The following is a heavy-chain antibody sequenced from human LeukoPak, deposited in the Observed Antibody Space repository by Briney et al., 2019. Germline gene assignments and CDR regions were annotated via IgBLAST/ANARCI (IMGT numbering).Heavy chain of an antibody. D-gene: IGHD5-18*01. CDR2: IHRIGNT. CDR1: GGSFSGYS. CDR3: ARGQFQLWAYYYYMDV. Sequence: SETLSLTCAVYGGSFSGYSWSWIRQSPGKGLEWIGEIHRIGNTNYNPSLKSRVTISVDTSKSQFSLNLTSLTAADTAVYYCARGQFQLWAYYYYMDVWGKGTTVTVSS. V-gene: IGHV4-34*01. J-gene: IGHJ6*03.